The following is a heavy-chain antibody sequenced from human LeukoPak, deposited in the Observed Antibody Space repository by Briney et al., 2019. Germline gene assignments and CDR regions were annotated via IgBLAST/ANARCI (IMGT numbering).Heavy chain of an antibody. CDR1: GFTFSSYT. D-gene: IGHD3-22*01. Sequence: GGSLRLSCAASGFTFSSYTMNWVRQAPGKGLEWVSAIGGSGGSTYYADSVKGRFTISRDNSKNTLYLQMNSLRAEDTAVYYCAREDPYYYDSSGYSLDYWGQGTLVTVSS. J-gene: IGHJ4*02. V-gene: IGHV3-23*01. CDR2: IGGSGGST. CDR3: AREDPYYYDSSGYSLDY.